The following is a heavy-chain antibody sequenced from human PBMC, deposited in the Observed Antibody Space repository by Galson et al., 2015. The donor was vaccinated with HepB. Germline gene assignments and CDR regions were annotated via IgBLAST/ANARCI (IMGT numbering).Heavy chain of an antibody. Sequence: SETLSLTCAVYGGSFNGYYWSWIRQPPGKGLEWIGEINHSGSTNYNPSLKSRVTISVDTSKSQFSLKLSSVTAADTAVYYCASWYYVWGSPHWGQGTLVTVSS. J-gene: IGHJ4*02. V-gene: IGHV4-34*01. CDR1: GGSFNGYY. D-gene: IGHD3-16*01. CDR2: INHSGST. CDR3: ASWYYVWGSPH.